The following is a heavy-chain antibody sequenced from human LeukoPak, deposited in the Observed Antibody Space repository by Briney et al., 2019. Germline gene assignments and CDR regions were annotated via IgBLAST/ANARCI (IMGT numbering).Heavy chain of an antibody. V-gene: IGHV3-74*03. CDR3: ARPKTLFGELLP. CDR1: GFTFSSFW. J-gene: IGHJ5*02. D-gene: IGHD3-10*02. Sequence: GGSLRLSCAASGFTFSSFWMHWVRQAPGKGLVWVSRINSDGSSTKYADSVKGRFTISRDNAKNTLYLQMNSLRVEDTAMYYCARPKTLFGELLPWGQGTLVTVSS. CDR2: INSDGSST.